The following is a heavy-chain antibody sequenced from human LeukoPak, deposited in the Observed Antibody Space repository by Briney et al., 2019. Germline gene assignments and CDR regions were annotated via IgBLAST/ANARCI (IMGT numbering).Heavy chain of an antibody. Sequence: GGSLRLSCAAPGSTFSHYGMHWVRQAPGKGLEWVAVISYDGSNKYYADSVKGRFTISRDNSKDTLYLQMNSLRAEDTAVYYCAKDPDRLSSLAPAGRGYYYYGMDVWGQGTTVTVSS. CDR1: GSTFSHYG. CDR2: ISYDGSNK. D-gene: IGHD6-13*01. J-gene: IGHJ6*02. CDR3: AKDPDRLSSLAPAGRGYYYYGMDV. V-gene: IGHV3-30*18.